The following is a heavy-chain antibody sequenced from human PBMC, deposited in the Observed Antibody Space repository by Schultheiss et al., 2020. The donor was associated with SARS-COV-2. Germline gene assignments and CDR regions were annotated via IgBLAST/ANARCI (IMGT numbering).Heavy chain of an antibody. CDR2: ISSSGSTI. CDR1: GFTFSSYE. V-gene: IGHV3-48*03. CDR3: ARHGRSGGSCYSS. D-gene: IGHD2-15*01. Sequence: GGSLRLSCAASGFTFSSYEMNWVRQAPGKGLEWVSYISSSGSTIYYADSVKGRFTISRDNAKNSLYLQMNSLRAEDTAVYYCARHGRSGGSCYSSWGQGTLVTVSS. J-gene: IGHJ4*02.